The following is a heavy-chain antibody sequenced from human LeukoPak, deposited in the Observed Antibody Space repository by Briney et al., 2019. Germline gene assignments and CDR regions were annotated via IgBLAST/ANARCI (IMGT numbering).Heavy chain of an antibody. CDR1: GFTFSSYA. CDR2: ISGSGGKT. CDR3: ARDSSMLRGPLVIYYFDF. V-gene: IGHV3-23*01. Sequence: GGSLRLSCAASGFTFSSYAMSWVRQAPGKGLEWGSGISGSGGKTYYADSVKGRFTISRDNSKNTLYLQMNSLRADDTAVYYCARDSSMLRGPLVIYYFDFWGQGTLVTVSS. D-gene: IGHD3-10*01. J-gene: IGHJ4*02.